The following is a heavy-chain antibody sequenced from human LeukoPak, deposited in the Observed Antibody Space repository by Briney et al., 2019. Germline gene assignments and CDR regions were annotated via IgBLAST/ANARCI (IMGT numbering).Heavy chain of an antibody. D-gene: IGHD6-19*01. V-gene: IGHV3-7*01. CDR1: GFTFSSYW. Sequence: GGSLRLSCAASGFTFSSYWMSWVRQAPGKGLEWVANIKQDGSEKYYVDSVKGRFTISRDNAKNSLYLQMNSLRAEDTAVYYCARVQLPHYSSGCYDYWGQGTLGTVSS. CDR3: ARVQLPHYSSGCYDY. CDR2: IKQDGSEK. J-gene: IGHJ4*02.